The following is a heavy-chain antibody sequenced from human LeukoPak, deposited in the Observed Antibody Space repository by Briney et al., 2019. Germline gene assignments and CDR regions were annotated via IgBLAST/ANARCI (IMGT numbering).Heavy chain of an antibody. D-gene: IGHD6-19*01. V-gene: IGHV4-34*01. CDR3: AREGIAVARRGFDY. J-gene: IGHJ4*02. Sequence: SETLSLTCAVYGGSFSGYHWSWIRQPPGKGLEWIGEINHSGSTNYNPSLKSRVTISVDASKNQFSLKLSSVTAADTAVYYCAREGIAVARRGFDYWGQGTLVTVSS. CDR2: INHSGST. CDR1: GGSFSGYH.